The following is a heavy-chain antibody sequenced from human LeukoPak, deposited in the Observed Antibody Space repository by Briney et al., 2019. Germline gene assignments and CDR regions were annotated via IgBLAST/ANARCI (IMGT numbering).Heavy chain of an antibody. J-gene: IGHJ3*02. CDR1: GFTFSSYS. Sequence: PGGSLRLSCAASGFTFSSYSMNWVRQAPGKGLEWVSSISSSSSYIYYADSVKGRFTNSRDNAKNSLYLQMNSLRAEDTAVYYCARVGSGSSNAFDIWGQGTMVTVSS. V-gene: IGHV3-21*01. D-gene: IGHD1-26*01. CDR3: ARVGSGSSNAFDI. CDR2: ISSSSSYI.